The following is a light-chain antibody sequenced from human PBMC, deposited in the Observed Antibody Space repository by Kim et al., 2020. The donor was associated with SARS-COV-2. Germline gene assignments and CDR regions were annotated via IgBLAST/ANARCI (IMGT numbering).Light chain of an antibody. Sequence: QSVLTQPPSASGTPGQRVTISCSGRSSNIGSNTVNWYQQLPGTAPKLLIYSNNQRPSGVPDRFSGSKSGTSASLAISGLQSEDEADYYCAAWDDSLNGHILFGGWAKLPVL. CDR1: SSNIGSNT. V-gene: IGLV1-44*01. J-gene: IGLJ2*01. CDR2: SNN. CDR3: AAWDDSLNGHIL.